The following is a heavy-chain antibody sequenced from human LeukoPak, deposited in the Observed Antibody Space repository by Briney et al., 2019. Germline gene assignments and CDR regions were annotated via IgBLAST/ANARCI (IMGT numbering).Heavy chain of an antibody. V-gene: IGHV3-30-3*01. CDR1: GFTFSSKS. D-gene: IGHD3-10*01. CDR2: ISSDGSRK. J-gene: IGHJ4*02. CDR3: AKGDGSGSFLIDY. Sequence: GGSLRLSCVASGFTFSSKSLHWVRQPPGRGLEWVSYISSDGSRKYYGDFVEGRFTVSRDNCMHTLYLQVDTLRAEDTAMYYCAKGDGSGSFLIDYWGQGTLVTVSS.